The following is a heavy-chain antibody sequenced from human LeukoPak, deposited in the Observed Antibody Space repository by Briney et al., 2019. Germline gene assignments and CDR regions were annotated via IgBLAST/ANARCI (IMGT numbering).Heavy chain of an antibody. CDR3: AKYRSGTYYNGLH. J-gene: IGHJ4*02. V-gene: IGHV3-23*01. CDR2: ISTSGENT. Sequence: GGSLRLSCAASGFTFSTYMMTWVRQAPGKGLQGVSTISTSGENTYYADSVKGRFTISRDISKSTLYLQMNSLRDEDTALYYCAKYRSGTYYNGLHWGQGTLVTVSS. D-gene: IGHD3-10*01. CDR1: GFTFSTYM.